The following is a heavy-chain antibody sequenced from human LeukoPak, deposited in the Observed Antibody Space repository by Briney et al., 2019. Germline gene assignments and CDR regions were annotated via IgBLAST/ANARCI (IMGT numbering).Heavy chain of an antibody. CDR3: ATGGSEDHQEQLGPPGYYHYMDV. CDR2: ISGHTGTA. Sequence: ASVKVSCKASGYSFTAYGMGWLRQAPGQGLEWMGWISGHTGTAIYAQNLQGRVTLTADTFTSTVYMEMRSLRSDDTAVYYCATGGSEDHQEQLGPPGYYHYMDVWGTGTTVTVSS. J-gene: IGHJ6*03. D-gene: IGHD1-1*01. CDR1: GYSFTAYG. V-gene: IGHV1-18*01.